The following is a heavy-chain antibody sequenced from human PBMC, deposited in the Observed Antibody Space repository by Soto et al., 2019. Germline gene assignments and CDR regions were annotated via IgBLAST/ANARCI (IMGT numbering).Heavy chain of an antibody. V-gene: IGHV4-39*01. CDR1: GGSINSSSYY. D-gene: IGHD3-22*01. CDR3: ARLRLSSGYYYPHNYLDY. J-gene: IGHJ4*02. Sequence: SETLSLTCTVSGGSINSSSYYWGWIRQPPGKGLEWIGSIYYSGSIYYNPSLKSRVTISVDTSKNQFSLKLSSVTAADTAVYYCARLRLSSGYYYPHNYLDYWGQGTLVTVSS. CDR2: IYYSGSI.